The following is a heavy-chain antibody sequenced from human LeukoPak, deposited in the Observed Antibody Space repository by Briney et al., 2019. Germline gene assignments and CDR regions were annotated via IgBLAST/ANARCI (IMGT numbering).Heavy chain of an antibody. CDR2: IYPGDSDT. J-gene: IGHJ4*02. D-gene: IGHD3-22*01. CDR1: RYSFTSYW. Sequence: GESLKISCKGSRYSFTSYWIGWVRQMPGKGLEWMGIIYPGDSDTRYSPSFQGQVTISADKSISTAYLQWSSLKASDTAMYYCARQEGNYYDSSGYLNYWGQGTLVTVSS. CDR3: ARQEGNYYDSSGYLNY. V-gene: IGHV5-51*01.